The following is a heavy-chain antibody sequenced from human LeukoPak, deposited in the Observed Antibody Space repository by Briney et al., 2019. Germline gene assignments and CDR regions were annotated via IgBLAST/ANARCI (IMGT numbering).Heavy chain of an antibody. Sequence: WASVKVSCKASGYTFTSYGISWVRQAPGQGLEWMGWISAYNGNTNYAQKLQGGVTMTTDTSTSTAYMELRSLRSDDTAVYYCARRTTVVTPDYYYYYMDVWGKGTTVTVSS. CDR3: ARRTTVVTPDYYYYYMDV. J-gene: IGHJ6*03. CDR1: GYTFTSYG. CDR2: ISAYNGNT. V-gene: IGHV1-18*01. D-gene: IGHD4-23*01.